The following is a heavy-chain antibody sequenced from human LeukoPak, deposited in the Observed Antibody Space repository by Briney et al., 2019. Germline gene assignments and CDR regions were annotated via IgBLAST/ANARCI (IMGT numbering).Heavy chain of an antibody. CDR2: INHSGST. CDR3: ASTIWKQQLVTNWYFDL. D-gene: IGHD6-13*01. V-gene: IGHV4-34*01. CDR1: GGSFSGYH. J-gene: IGHJ2*01. Sequence: SETLSLTCAVYGGSFSGYHWGWIRQPPGKGLEWIGEINHSGSTNYNPSLKSRVTISVDTSKNQFSLKLSSVTAADTAVYYCASTIWKQQLVTNWYFDLWGRGTLVTVSS.